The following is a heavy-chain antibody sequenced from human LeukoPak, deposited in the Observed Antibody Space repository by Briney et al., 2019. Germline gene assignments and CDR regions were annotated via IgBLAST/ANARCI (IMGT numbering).Heavy chain of an antibody. CDR2: ISGSGGST. D-gene: IGHD3-22*01. J-gene: IGHJ4*02. CDR1: GFTFDDYA. V-gene: IGHV3-23*01. CDR3: AKDGPYYYDSSGSRGFDY. Sequence: PGGSLRLSCAASGFTFDDYAMSWVRQAPGKGLEWVSAISGSGGSTYYADSVKGRFTISRDNSKNTLYLQMNSLRAEDTAVYYCAKDGPYYYDSSGSRGFDYWGQGTLVTVSS.